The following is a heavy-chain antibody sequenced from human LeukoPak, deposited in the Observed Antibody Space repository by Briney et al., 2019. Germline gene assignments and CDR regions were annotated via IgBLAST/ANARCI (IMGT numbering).Heavy chain of an antibody. CDR2: INHSGST. J-gene: IGHJ5*02. Sequence: PSETLSLTCAVYGGSFSGYYWSWIRQPPGKGLEWIGEINHSGSTNYNPSLKSRVTISVDTSKNQFSLKLSSVTAADTAVYYCARDWYVDTAMAPYNWFDPWGQGTLVTVSS. D-gene: IGHD5-18*01. V-gene: IGHV4-34*01. CDR3: ARDWYVDTAMAPYNWFDP. CDR1: GGSFSGYY.